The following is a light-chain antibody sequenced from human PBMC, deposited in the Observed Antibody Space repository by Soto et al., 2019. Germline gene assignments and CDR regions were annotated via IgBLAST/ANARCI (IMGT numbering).Light chain of an antibody. CDR3: QKRSNWPPIT. V-gene: IGKV3D-20*02. CDR1: QSVISTY. CDR2: GAS. Sequence: EIVLKQSPGTLSLSPGERATLSCRASQSVISTYLAWYQQKPGQAPRLLIYGASSRATGIPDRFSGSGSGTDFTLTVSRLQSEDFAVYYCQKRSNWPPITVGQGTRLEIK. J-gene: IGKJ5*01.